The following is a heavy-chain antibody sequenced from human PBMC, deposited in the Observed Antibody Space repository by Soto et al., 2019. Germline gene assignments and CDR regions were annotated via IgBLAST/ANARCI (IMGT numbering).Heavy chain of an antibody. V-gene: IGHV3-30-3*01. D-gene: IGHD4-17*01. CDR3: ARDNYGSDY. Sequence: GGSLRLSCAASGFGFSNYAMHWVRQAPAKGLEWVAVISYAGSNEYYADSVKGRFTISRDNSKNMVFLQMDSLRPEDTAVYYCARDNYGSDYWGQGTLVTVSS. CDR1: GFGFSNYA. CDR2: ISYAGSNE. J-gene: IGHJ4*02.